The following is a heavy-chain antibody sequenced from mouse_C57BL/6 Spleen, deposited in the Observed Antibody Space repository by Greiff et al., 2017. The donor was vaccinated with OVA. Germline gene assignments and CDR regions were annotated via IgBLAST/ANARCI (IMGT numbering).Heavy chain of an antibody. CDR1: GYTFTSYW. Sequence: VQLQQPGAELVRPGSSVKLSCKASGYTFTSYWMDWVKQRPGQGLEWIGNIYPSDSETHYNQKFKDKATLTVDKSSSTAYMQLSSLTSEDSAVYYCARGGRSDYWGQGTTLTVSS. CDR2: IYPSDSET. V-gene: IGHV1-61*01. CDR3: ARGGRSDY. J-gene: IGHJ2*01.